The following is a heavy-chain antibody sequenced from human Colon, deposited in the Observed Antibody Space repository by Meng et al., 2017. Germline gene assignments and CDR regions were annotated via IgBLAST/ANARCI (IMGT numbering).Heavy chain of an antibody. D-gene: IGHD2-21*01. V-gene: IGHV3-23*01. Sequence: GESLKISCAASGFTFSTYALNWVRQAPGQGLEWVATILSSGGKTQYADSVKGRFTISRDISKKTLYLQMNSLRADDTATYYCAKSATCAGVTCYSYPNDWGQGTVVTVSS. CDR3: AKSATCAGVTCYSYPND. CDR1: GFTFSTYA. J-gene: IGHJ4*02. CDR2: ILSSGGKT.